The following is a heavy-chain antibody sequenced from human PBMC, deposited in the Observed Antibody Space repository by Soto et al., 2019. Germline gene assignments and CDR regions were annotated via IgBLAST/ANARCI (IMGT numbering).Heavy chain of an antibody. V-gene: IGHV3-74*01. D-gene: IGHD1-26*01. Sequence: EVQLVESGGGLVQPGGSLRLSYAASGFTFSSYWMHWVRQAPGKGLVWVSRINTDGSSTSHADAVKGRFTISRDNAKNTLYLQMNSLRAEDTAVYYCARGGMEPVDPWGQGALVTVSS. CDR2: INTDGSST. J-gene: IGHJ5*02. CDR3: ARGGMEPVDP. CDR1: GFTFSSYW.